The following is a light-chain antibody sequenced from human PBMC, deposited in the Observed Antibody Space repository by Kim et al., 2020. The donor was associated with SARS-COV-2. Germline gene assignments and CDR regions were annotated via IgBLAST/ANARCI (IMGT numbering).Light chain of an antibody. Sequence: LSAPVGERVTITCRASQSLHTWLAWYQQKPGKAPKLLISKASTLESGVPPRFSGSGSGTEFFLTINGLQPDDFATYYCQQYSRRAFGQGTKVDIK. J-gene: IGKJ1*01. CDR3: QQYSRRA. CDR2: KAS. V-gene: IGKV1-5*03. CDR1: QSLHTW.